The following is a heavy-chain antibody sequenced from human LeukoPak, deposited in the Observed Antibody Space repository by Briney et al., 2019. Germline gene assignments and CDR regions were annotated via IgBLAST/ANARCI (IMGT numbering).Heavy chain of an antibody. J-gene: IGHJ3*02. CDR3: ASGYGDYWGDAFDI. V-gene: IGHV4-59*01. D-gene: IGHD4-17*01. CDR2: IYYSGST. Sequence: SETLSLTCTVSGVSISSYYWSWIRQPPGKGLEWIGYIYYSGSTNYNPSLKSRVTISVDTSKNQFSLKLSSVTAADTAVYYCASGYGDYWGDAFDIWGQGTMVTVSS. CDR1: GVSISSYY.